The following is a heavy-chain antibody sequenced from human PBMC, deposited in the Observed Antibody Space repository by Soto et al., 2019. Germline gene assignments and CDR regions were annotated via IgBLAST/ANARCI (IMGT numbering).Heavy chain of an antibody. Sequence: GGSLRLSCAASGFTFSSYSMNWVRQAPGKGLEWVSYISSSSSTIYYADSLKGRFTISRDNAKNSLYLQMNSLRAEDTAVYYCARARSDGLSYYDSGSYSAWGQGTLVTVSS. CDR1: GFTFSSYS. J-gene: IGHJ5*02. V-gene: IGHV3-48*04. CDR3: ARARSDGLSYYDSGSYSA. D-gene: IGHD3-10*01. CDR2: ISSSSSTI.